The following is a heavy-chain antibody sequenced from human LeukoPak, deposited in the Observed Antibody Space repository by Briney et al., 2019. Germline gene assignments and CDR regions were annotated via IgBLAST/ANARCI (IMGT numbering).Heavy chain of an antibody. D-gene: IGHD2-15*01. V-gene: IGHV3-23*01. CDR2: ISGSGGST. CDR3: ATGDDGIVVAVAATPFDY. CDR1: GFTFSSYA. J-gene: IGHJ4*02. Sequence: GGSLRLSCAASGFTFSSYAMSWVRQAPGKGLEWVSAISGSGGSTYYADSVKGRFTISRDNSKNTLYLQMNSLRAEDTAVYYCATGDDGIVVAVAATPFDYWGQGTLVTVSS.